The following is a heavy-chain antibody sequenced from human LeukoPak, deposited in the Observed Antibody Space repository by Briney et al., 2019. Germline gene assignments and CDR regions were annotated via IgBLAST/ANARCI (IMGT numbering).Heavy chain of an antibody. D-gene: IGHD3-22*01. CDR1: GFTYSNYA. CDR2: ISGSGDST. V-gene: IGHV3-23*01. Sequence: GGSLRLSCAASGFTYSNYAMSWVRQAPGKGLDWVSVISGSGDSTYYADSVEGRFTISRDNSKNTLSLQMNSLRAEDTAVYYCAKGHDSSGYSQTFFDYWGQGTLVTVSS. J-gene: IGHJ4*02. CDR3: AKGHDSSGYSQTFFDY.